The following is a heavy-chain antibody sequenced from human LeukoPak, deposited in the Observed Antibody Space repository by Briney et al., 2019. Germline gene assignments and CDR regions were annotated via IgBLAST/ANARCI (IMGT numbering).Heavy chain of an antibody. CDR1: GFTFTNYG. CDR2: IWFDGSNE. V-gene: IGHV3-33*06. J-gene: IGHJ4*02. CDR3: AKDRRPQWLLQDFDY. D-gene: IGHD6-19*01. Sequence: TGRSLRLSCAASGFTFTNYGMHWVRQAPGKGLEWVALIWFDGSNEFYADSVKGRFTISRDNSKNTLYLRMNSLRAEDTAVYYCAKDRRPQWLLQDFDYWGQGSLVTASS.